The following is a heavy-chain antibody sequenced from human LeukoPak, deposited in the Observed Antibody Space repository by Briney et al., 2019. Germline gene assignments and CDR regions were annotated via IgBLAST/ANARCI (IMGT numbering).Heavy chain of an antibody. D-gene: IGHD3-10*01. CDR3: ARGTAVVRGVIGYFDY. J-gene: IGHJ4*02. V-gene: IGHV4-61*01. CDR1: GGSISSGSYY. Sequence: SETLSLTCTVSGGSISSGSYYWSWIRQPPGKGLEWIGYIYYSGSTNYNPSLKSRVTISVDTSKNQFSLKLSSVTAADTAVYYCARGTAVVRGVIGYFDYWGQGTLVSVSS. CDR2: IYYSGST.